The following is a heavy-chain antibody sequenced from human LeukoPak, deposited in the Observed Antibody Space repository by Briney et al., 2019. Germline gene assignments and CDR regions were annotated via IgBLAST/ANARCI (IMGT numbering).Heavy chain of an antibody. CDR1: GGSISSHY. V-gene: IGHV4-59*11. Sequence: SETLSLTCTVSGGSISSHYWGWIRQPPGKGLESIGNIYYSGSTNYNPSLKSRVTISIDTSENQFSLNLSSVTAADTAVYYCARGPGMATIKDWGQGILVTVSS. D-gene: IGHD5-24*01. CDR3: ARGPGMATIKD. J-gene: IGHJ4*02. CDR2: IYYSGST.